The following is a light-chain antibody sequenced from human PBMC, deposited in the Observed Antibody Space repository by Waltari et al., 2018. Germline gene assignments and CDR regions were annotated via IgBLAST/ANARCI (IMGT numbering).Light chain of an antibody. Sequence: QAALTHPSSGSGSPGQSITISCTGTNSDLGSYNVVSWYQQHPGKAPKFMHYEVSKRPSGVSNRFSGSKSGNTASLTISEIQAEDEADYYCCSYAGGGTFVFGTGTKVTVL. CDR3: CSYAGGGTFV. CDR1: NSDLGSYNV. V-gene: IGLV2-23*02. J-gene: IGLJ1*01. CDR2: EVS.